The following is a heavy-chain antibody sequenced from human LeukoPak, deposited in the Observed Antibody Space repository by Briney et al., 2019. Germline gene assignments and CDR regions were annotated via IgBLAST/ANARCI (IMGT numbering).Heavy chain of an antibody. J-gene: IGHJ4*02. CDR3: AKYGDYGGNSFDY. CDR1: GFTFSSYA. V-gene: IGHV3-23*01. CDR2: IGGSGVTT. D-gene: IGHD4-17*01. Sequence: GGSLRLSCAASGFTFSSYAMSWVRQAPGKGLEWVSAIGGSGVTTYYADSVKGRFTISRDNSKNTLYLQMNSLRVEDTAIYYCAKYGDYGGNSFDYWGQGTLVTVSS.